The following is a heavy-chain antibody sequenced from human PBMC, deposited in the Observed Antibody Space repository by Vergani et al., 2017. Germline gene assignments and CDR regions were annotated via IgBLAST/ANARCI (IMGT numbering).Heavy chain of an antibody. D-gene: IGHD3-16*01. J-gene: IGHJ4*02. CDR2: IYHSGST. V-gene: IGHV4-30-2*01. CDR3: ARVVGGDYVWGGYHQAFDY. Sequence: QLQLQESGSGLVKPSQTLSLTCAVSGGSISSGGYSWSWIRQPPGKGLEWIGYIYHSGSTYYNPSLKSRVTISVDRSKNQFSLKLSSVTAADTAVYYCARVVGGDYVWGGYHQAFDYWGQGTLVTVSS. CDR1: GGSISSGGYS.